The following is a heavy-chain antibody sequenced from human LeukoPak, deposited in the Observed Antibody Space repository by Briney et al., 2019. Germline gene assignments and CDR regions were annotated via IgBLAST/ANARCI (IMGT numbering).Heavy chain of an antibody. J-gene: IGHJ3*02. V-gene: IGHV4-4*07. Sequence: SETLSLTCTVSGGSISSYHWSWIRQPAGKGLEWIGRLYTSGGTNYNPSLKSRVSMSVDTSKSQFSLELNSVTAADTAVYYCARSGSYANDAFHIWGQGTTVTVSS. D-gene: IGHD1-26*01. CDR1: GGSISSYH. CDR3: ARSGSYANDAFHI. CDR2: LYTSGGT.